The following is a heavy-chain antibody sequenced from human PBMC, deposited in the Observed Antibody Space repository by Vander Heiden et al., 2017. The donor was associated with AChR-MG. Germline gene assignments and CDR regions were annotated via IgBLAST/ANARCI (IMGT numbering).Heavy chain of an antibody. Sequence: QVQLVESGGGVVQTGGSLRLSCAASGFTFTYYGMHWVRQAPGKGLEWVTMISNDGSNKKYGDSVKGRFTISRDNSKNTLFLQMDSLRAEDTAVYYCAKDPTDKNYYDGRGYLDYWGQGTLVTVSS. J-gene: IGHJ4*02. CDR2: ISNDGSNK. CDR1: GFTFTYYG. V-gene: IGHV3-30*18. CDR3: AKDPTDKNYYDGRGYLDY. D-gene: IGHD3-22*01.